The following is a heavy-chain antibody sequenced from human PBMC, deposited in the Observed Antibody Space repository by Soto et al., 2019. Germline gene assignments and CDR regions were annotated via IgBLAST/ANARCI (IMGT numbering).Heavy chain of an antibody. CDR1: GFTFSSYA. CDR2: ISSSGTYV. V-gene: IGHV3-21*01. D-gene: IGHD6-25*01. J-gene: IGHJ5*01. Sequence: EVQLVESGGVLVNPGGSLRLSGAASGFTFSSYAMSWVRQAPGKGLEWVSSISSSGTYVYYADSVKGRFTISSDNAKNSLYLQMNSLTAEDTAVYHCARDRHEATALAPYNWFESWGQGTLVTVSS. CDR3: ARDRHEATALAPYNWFES.